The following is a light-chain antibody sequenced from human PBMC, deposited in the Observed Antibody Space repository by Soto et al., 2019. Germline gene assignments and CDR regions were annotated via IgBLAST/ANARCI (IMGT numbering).Light chain of an antibody. CDR3: QSYDSSLSGGV. CDR2: GNS. V-gene: IGLV1-40*01. Sequence: QSALTQPPAVSGAPGQRVTISCTWSSSNIGAGYVVHWYQQLPGTAPKLLIYGNSNRPSGVPDRFSGSKSGTSASLAITGLQAEDEADYYCQSYDSSLSGGVFGGGTKLTVL. CDR1: SSNIGAGYV. J-gene: IGLJ3*02.